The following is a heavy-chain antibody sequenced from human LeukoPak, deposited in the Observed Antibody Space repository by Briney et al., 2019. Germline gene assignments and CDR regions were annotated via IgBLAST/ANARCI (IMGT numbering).Heavy chain of an antibody. CDR2: INHSGST. V-gene: IGHV4-34*01. Sequence: SETLSLTCAVYGGSFSGYYWSWIRQPPGKGLEWIGEINHSGSTYYNPSLKSRVTISVDTSKNQFSLKLSSVTAADTAVYYCARGAGEQWLVRLNWFDPWGQGTLVTVSS. CDR3: ARGAGEQWLVRLNWFDP. CDR1: GGSFSGYY. J-gene: IGHJ5*02. D-gene: IGHD6-19*01.